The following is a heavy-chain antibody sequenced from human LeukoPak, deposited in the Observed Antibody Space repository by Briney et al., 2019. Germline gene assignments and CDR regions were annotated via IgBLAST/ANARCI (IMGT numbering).Heavy chain of an antibody. Sequence: GGSLRLSCAASGFIVSSYYMRWVRQAPGEGLEWVSLIYGDGTTIYADSVKGRFTIYRDITKSTLYLHMDSLRAEDTGLYYCARGGSGYAWAFDIWGQGTMLTVSS. D-gene: IGHD5-12*01. CDR2: IYGDGTT. CDR1: GFIVSSYY. V-gene: IGHV3-53*01. CDR3: ARGGSGYAWAFDI. J-gene: IGHJ3*02.